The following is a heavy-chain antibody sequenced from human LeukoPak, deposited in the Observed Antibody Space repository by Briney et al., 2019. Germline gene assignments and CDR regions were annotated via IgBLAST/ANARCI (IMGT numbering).Heavy chain of an antibody. D-gene: IGHD5-18*01. CDR2: ISDNEEVP. V-gene: IGHV3-23*01. Sequence: PGGSLRLSCAASGFNFNYYAMSWVRQAPGKGLEWVSGISDNEEVPYYTDSVKGRFTISRDNAKNTVYLQLNNLRAGDTAVYFCARHDSFIPYWGQGTLVSVSS. CDR1: GFNFNYYA. CDR3: ARHDSFIPY. J-gene: IGHJ4*02.